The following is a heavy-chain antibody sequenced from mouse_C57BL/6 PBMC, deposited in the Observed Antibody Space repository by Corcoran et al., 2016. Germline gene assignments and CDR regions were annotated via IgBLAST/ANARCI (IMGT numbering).Heavy chain of an antibody. V-gene: IGHV1-77*01. J-gene: IGHJ2*01. CDR3: SWVNY. CDR2: IGTGSGST. D-gene: IGHD2-2*01. CDR1: GYTFTDYY. Sequence: QVQLKQSEAELVKPGASVKISCKASGYTFTDYYLNWVKPRPGQGRKWIGKIGTGSGSTYYNEQFKGKDTLTADKSSSTASMQLSSRTSEDSAVYFCSWVNYWGQCTTLTVSS.